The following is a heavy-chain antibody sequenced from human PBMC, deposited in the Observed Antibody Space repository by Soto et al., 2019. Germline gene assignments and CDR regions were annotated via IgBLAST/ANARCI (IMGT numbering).Heavy chain of an antibody. CDR1: GFTFSSYG. D-gene: IGHD6-13*01. CDR2: IWYDGSNK. J-gene: IGHJ4*02. V-gene: IGHV3-33*01. Sequence: SCTASGFTFSSYGMHWVRQAPGKGLEWVAVIWYDGSNKYYADSVKGRFTISRDNSKNTLYLQMNSLRAEDTAVYYCARDLGSSSWLIPDYWGQGTLVTVSS. CDR3: ARDLGSSSWLIPDY.